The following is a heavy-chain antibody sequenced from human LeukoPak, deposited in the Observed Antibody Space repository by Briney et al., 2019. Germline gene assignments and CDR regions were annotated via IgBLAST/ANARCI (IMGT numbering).Heavy chain of an antibody. V-gene: IGHV4-39*01. D-gene: IGHD2/OR15-2a*01. CDR2: IYYSGTT. J-gene: IGHJ4*02. Sequence: SETLSLTCTVSGGSISSSSYFWGWIRQPPGKGLEWIGSIYYSGTTYYSPSLKSRATIYVETSKHQFSLKLSSVADADTAVYSCAKLRYDFNIDPWGQGTLVTVSS. CDR3: AKLRYDFNIDP. CDR1: GGSISSSSYF.